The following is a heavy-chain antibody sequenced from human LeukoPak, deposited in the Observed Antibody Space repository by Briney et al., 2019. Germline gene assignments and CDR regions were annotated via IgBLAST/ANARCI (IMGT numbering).Heavy chain of an antibody. V-gene: IGHV1-8*02. CDR1: GYTFTSYG. CDR2: INPNSGGT. J-gene: IGHJ4*02. CDR3: ARGQFRSSSTLGY. D-gene: IGHD2-2*01. Sequence: GASVKVSCKASGYTFTSYGISWVRQAPGQGLEWMGWINPNSGGTNYAQKFQGRVTMTRDTSISTAYMELSSLRSEDTAVYYCARGQFRSSSTLGYWGQGTLVTVSS.